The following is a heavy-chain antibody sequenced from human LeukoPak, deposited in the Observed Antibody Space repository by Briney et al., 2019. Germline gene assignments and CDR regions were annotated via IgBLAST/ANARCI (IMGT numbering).Heavy chain of an antibody. J-gene: IGHJ4*02. CDR2: INHSGST. CDR1: GGSFSGYY. V-gene: IGHV4-34*01. Sequence: SETLSLTCAVYGGSFSGYYWSWIRQPPGKGLEWIGEINHSGSTNYNPSLKSRATISVDTSKNQFSLKLSSVTAADTAVYYCVRRDGYNFAPFDYWGQGTLVTVSS. CDR3: VRRDGYNFAPFDY. D-gene: IGHD5-24*01.